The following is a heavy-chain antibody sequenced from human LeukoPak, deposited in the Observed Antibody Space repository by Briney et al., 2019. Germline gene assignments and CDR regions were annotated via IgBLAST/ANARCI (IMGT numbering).Heavy chain of an antibody. CDR1: GFTFGDYA. V-gene: IGHV3-30-3*01. J-gene: IGHJ5*02. Sequence: PGGSLRLSCAASGFTFGDYAINWVRQAPGKGLEWVAVISYDGSNKYYADSVKGRFTISRDNSKNTLYLQMNSLRAEDTAVYYCARDRLGVVVPAAIGWFDPWGQGTLVTVSS. CDR2: ISYDGSNK. D-gene: IGHD2-2*02. CDR3: ARDRLGVVVPAAIGWFDP.